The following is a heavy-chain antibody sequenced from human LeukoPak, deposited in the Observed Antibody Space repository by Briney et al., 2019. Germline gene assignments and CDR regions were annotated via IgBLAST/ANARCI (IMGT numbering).Heavy chain of an antibody. CDR2: VSYSGST. Sequence: SETLSLTCTVSGASVNSGGYYWTWIRQPPGKGLEWIGSVSYSGSTNYNPSLKSRGTISVDTSKNQISLKLSSVTAADTAVYYCTRVVLGTTRGVDYWGQGTLVTVSS. J-gene: IGHJ4*02. CDR3: TRVVLGTTRGVDY. V-gene: IGHV4-61*08. D-gene: IGHD7-27*01. CDR1: GASVNSGGYY.